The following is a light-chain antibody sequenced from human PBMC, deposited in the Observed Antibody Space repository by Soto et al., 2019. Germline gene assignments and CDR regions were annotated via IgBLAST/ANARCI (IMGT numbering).Light chain of an antibody. J-gene: IGLJ2*01. V-gene: IGLV2-8*01. CDR2: DVT. CDR3: SSYTRTTVI. CDR1: LSDVGGQNS. Sequence: QSVLTQPPSASGSPGQSVTISCTGTLSDVGGQNSVSWYRQDPGKAPQLIVYDVTQRPSGVPDRFSDSRSGSTASLTVSGLQAEDEANYYCSSYTRTTVILGGGTK.